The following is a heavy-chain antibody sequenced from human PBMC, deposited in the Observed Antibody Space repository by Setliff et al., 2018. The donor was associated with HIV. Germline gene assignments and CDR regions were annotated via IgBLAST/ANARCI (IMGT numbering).Heavy chain of an antibody. J-gene: IGHJ2*01. CDR2: IIPVSGSS. CDR3: ARGQLGIPPWYFDR. V-gene: IGHV1-69*13. Sequence: SVMVSCKASGGALSTLPIFWVRQAPGHRPEWMGRIIPVSGSSKYAGQFQDRLTITVDRATVYMELKFLTSKDTAFYYCARGQLGIPPWYFDRWGPGTLITVSS. D-gene: IGHD2-2*01. CDR1: GGALSTLP.